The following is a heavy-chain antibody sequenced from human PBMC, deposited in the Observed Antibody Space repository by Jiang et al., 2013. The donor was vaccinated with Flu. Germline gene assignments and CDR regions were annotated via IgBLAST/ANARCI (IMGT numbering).Heavy chain of an antibody. CDR1: GFTFSSYE. Sequence: GGSLRLSCAASGFTFSSYEMNWVRQAPGKGLEWVSYISSSGSTIYYADSVKGRFTISRDNAKNSLYLQMNSLRAEDTAVYYCARDTAMVHMDYWGQGTLVTVSS. CDR3: ARDTAMVHMDY. D-gene: IGHD5-18*01. V-gene: IGHV3-48*03. CDR2: ISSSGSTI. J-gene: IGHJ4*02.